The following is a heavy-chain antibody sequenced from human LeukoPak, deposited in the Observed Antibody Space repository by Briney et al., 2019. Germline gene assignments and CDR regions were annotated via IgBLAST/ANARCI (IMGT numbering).Heavy chain of an antibody. Sequence: LPGGSLRLSCAASGFTFSSYSMNWVRQAPGKGLEWVSYISSRGSTIYYADSVKGRFTISRDNAKNSLYLQMNSLRAEDTAVYYCARGRDGYESDCFDYWGQGTLVTVSS. V-gene: IGHV3-48*01. CDR1: GFTFSSYS. CDR3: ARGRDGYESDCFDY. CDR2: ISSRGSTI. D-gene: IGHD5-24*01. J-gene: IGHJ4*02.